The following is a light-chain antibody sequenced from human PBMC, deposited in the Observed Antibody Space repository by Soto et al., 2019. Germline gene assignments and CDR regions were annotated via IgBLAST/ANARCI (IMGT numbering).Light chain of an antibody. CDR1: QSVISS. CDR3: QQRSNWPLT. V-gene: IGKV3-11*01. J-gene: IGKJ4*01. CDR2: DAS. Sequence: EIVLTQSPATLSLSPGERGTLSCRASQSVISSLAWYQQKPGQAPRLLIYDASNRATGIPARFSGSGSGTDFTLTISSLEPEDFAVYYCQQRSNWPLTFGGGTKVEIK.